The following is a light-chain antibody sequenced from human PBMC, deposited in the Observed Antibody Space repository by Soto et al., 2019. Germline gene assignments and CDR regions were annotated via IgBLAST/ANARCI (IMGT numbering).Light chain of an antibody. CDR3: QQSYSSPIT. Sequence: IQLTQSPSSLSASVGDSVTITCLASQSISSYLNWYQQKPGKATKVLIYAASNLQSGVPSRFSGSGSGTDFTLTISSLQPEDFVTYYCQQSYSSPITFGQGTRLEI. J-gene: IGKJ5*01. CDR2: AAS. V-gene: IGKV1-39*01. CDR1: QSISSY.